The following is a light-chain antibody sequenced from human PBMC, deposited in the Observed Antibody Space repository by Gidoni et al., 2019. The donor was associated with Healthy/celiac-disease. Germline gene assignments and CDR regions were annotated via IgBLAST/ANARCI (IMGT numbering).Light chain of an antibody. CDR2: ANN. Sequence: QSVLTQPPPVSGAPGQRVTIPCTGASSNIGAGYDVHWYQQLPGSAPKLLIFANNNRPSVVPDRFASSKSGASASLAITGLQAEDEADYYCQSFDSGLSGPVVFGGGTKLTVL. V-gene: IGLV1-40*01. J-gene: IGLJ2*01. CDR1: SSNIGAGYD. CDR3: QSFDSGLSGPVV.